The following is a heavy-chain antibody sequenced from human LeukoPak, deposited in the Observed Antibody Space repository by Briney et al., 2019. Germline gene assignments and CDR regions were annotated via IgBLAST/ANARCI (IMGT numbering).Heavy chain of an antibody. D-gene: IGHD6-19*01. V-gene: IGHV4-61*02. CDR1: GGSISSGSYY. Sequence: SETLSLTCTVSGGSISSGSYYWSWIRQPAGKGLEWIGRIYTSGSTNYNPSLKSRVTISVDTSKNQFFLKLSSVTAADTAVYYCAREPSSSSGWYYPNWFDPWGQGTLVTVSS. CDR3: AREPSSSSGWYYPNWFDP. J-gene: IGHJ5*02. CDR2: IYTSGST.